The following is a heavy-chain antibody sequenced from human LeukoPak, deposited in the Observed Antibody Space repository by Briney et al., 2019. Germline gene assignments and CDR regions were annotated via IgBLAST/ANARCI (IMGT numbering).Heavy chain of an antibody. CDR2: IYYSGSA. CDR3: ARRRGSSFDY. V-gene: IGHV4-39*01. CDR1: GGSISSGSYY. Sequence: SETLSLTCTVSGGSISSGSYYWGWIRQPPGKGLESIGTIYYSGSAYYNPSLRSRVTISVDTSKNQFSLKLSSVTAADTAVYYCARRRGSSFDYWGQGTLVTVSS. J-gene: IGHJ4*02. D-gene: IGHD1-26*01.